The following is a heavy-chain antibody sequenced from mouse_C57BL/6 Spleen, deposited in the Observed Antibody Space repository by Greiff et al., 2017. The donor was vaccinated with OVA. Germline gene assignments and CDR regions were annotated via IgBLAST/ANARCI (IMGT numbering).Heavy chain of an antibody. Sequence: QVHVKQSGAELARPGASVKMSCKASGYTFTSYTMHWVKQRPGQGLEWIGYINPSSGYTKYNQKFKDKATLTADKSSSTAYMQLSSLTSEDSAVYYCARYHAMDYWGQGTSVTVSS. CDR1: GYTFTSYT. CDR2: INPSSGYT. V-gene: IGHV1-4*01. CDR3: ARYHAMDY. J-gene: IGHJ4*01.